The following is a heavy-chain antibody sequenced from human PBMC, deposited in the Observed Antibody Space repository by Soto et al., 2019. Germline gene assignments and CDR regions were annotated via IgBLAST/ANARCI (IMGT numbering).Heavy chain of an antibody. Sequence: GGSLRLSCVASGFSFSNYWMHWVRQAPGKGLEWVSHNNGGRITTSHAESVRSRITISRDNAKKTVFFQMNSLRAEDTAVYYCTRDLLMTTTGSAFWG. J-gene: IGHJ2*01. D-gene: IGHD3-10*01. CDR2: NNGGRITT. CDR1: GFSFSNYW. CDR3: TRDLLMTTTGSAF. V-gene: IGHV3-74*01.